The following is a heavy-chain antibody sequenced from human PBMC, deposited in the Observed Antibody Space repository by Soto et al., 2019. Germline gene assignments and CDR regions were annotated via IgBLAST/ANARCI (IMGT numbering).Heavy chain of an antibody. CDR3: TRQRVTMIVVVPDY. J-gene: IGHJ4*02. D-gene: IGHD3-22*01. Sequence: PGGSLRLSCTASGFTFGDYAMSWFRQAPGKGLEWVGFIKSKLYGETTEYAASVKGRFTISRDDSKSIAYLQMNSLKTEDTAVYFCTRQRVTMIVVVPDYWGQGTLVTVSS. CDR1: GFTFGDYA. CDR2: IKSKLYGETT. V-gene: IGHV3-49*03.